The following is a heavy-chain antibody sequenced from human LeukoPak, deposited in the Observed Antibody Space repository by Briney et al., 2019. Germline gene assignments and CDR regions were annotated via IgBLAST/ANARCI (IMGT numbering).Heavy chain of an antibody. V-gene: IGHV4-59*02. CDR2: ISNTGST. CDR1: GASVSTYC. D-gene: IGHD4-11*01. J-gene: IGHJ4*02. CDR3: ARDREKTAYSALDY. Sequence: SETLSLACTVSGASVSTYCWSWIRQPPGKGLEWIGYISNTGSTNYNPSLKSRVSISVDTSKNQFSLKLSAVAAADTAIYFCARDREKTAYSALDYWGQGTLVTVSS.